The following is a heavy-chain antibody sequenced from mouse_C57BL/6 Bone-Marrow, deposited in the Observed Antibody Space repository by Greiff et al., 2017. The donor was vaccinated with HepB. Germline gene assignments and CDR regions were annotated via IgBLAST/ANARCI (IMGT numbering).Heavy chain of an antibody. V-gene: IGHV1-42*01. Sequence: VQLQQSGPELVKPGASVKISCKASGYSFTGYYMNWVKQSPEKSLEWIGEINPSTGGTTYNQKFKAKATLTVDKSSSTAYMQLKSLTSEDSAVYYCARRMVTTRYWYFDVWGTGTTVTVSS. D-gene: IGHD2-2*01. CDR2: INPSTGGT. CDR3: ARRMVTTRYWYFDV. CDR1: GYSFTGYY. J-gene: IGHJ1*03.